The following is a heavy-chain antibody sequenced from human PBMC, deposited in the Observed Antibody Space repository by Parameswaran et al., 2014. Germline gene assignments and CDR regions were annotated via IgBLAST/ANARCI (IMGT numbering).Heavy chain of an antibody. Sequence: ASVKVSCKASGYTFTSYDINWVRQATGQGLEWMGWMNPNSGNTGYAQKFQGRVTITRNTSISTAYMELSSLRSEDTAVYYCARVPGEETLAGRTYYDFWSGYYTESPYYYYGMDVWGQGTTVTVSS. CDR2: MNPNSGNT. CDR3: ARVPGEETLAGRTYYDFWSGYYTESPYYYYGMDV. D-gene: IGHD3-3*01. V-gene: IGHV1-8*03. CDR1: GYTFTSYD. J-gene: IGHJ6*02.